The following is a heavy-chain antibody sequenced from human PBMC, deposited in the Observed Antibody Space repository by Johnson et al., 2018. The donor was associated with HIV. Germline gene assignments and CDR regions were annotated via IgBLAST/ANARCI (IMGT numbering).Heavy chain of an antibody. CDR3: ARNQGRTAAGYTFDV. Sequence: HVQLVESGGGVVQPGRSLRLSCAASGFTFSSYGMHWVRQAPGKGLEWVAVISYDGNNKFYADSVKGRFTISRDNSKNTLYLQMNSLKPEDTAVYYCARNQGRTAAGYTFDVWGQGTMVTVFS. V-gene: IGHV3-30*03. CDR1: GFTFSSYG. D-gene: IGHD6-13*01. J-gene: IGHJ3*01. CDR2: ISYDGNNK.